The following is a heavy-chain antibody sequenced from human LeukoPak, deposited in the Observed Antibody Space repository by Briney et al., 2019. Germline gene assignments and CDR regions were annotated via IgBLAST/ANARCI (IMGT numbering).Heavy chain of an antibody. Sequence: PGGSLRLSCAASGFTFSSYEMNWVRQAPGKGLEGVSYISSSGSTIYYVDSVNGRFTISRDNAKNSLYLQMNSLRAEDTAVYYCASFRSTVAGIWNYWGQGTLVTVSS. CDR3: ASFRSTVAGIWNY. CDR2: ISSSGSTI. J-gene: IGHJ4*02. CDR1: GFTFSSYE. D-gene: IGHD6-19*01. V-gene: IGHV3-48*03.